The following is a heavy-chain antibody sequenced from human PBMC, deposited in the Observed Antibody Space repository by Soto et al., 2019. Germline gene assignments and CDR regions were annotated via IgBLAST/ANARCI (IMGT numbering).Heavy chain of an antibody. J-gene: IGHJ2*01. D-gene: IGHD4-17*01. V-gene: IGHV1-2*04. CDR3: ARDPQSLRGDYVLWYFDL. CDR1: GYTFTGYY. Sequence: ASVKVSCKASGYTFTGYYMHWVRQAPGQGLEWMGWINPNSGGTNYAQKFQGWVTMTRDTSISTAYMELSRLRSDDTAVYYCARDPQSLRGDYVLWYFDLWGRGTLVTVSS. CDR2: INPNSGGT.